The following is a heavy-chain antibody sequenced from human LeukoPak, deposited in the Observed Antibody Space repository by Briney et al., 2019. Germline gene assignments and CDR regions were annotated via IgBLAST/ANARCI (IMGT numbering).Heavy chain of an antibody. CDR3: AREGRERTFDI. CDR1: GFTFSSYA. V-gene: IGHV3-30-3*01. CDR2: ISYDGSNK. D-gene: IGHD1-26*01. J-gene: IGHJ3*02. Sequence: GGSLRLSCAASGFTFSSYAMSWVRQAPGKGLEWVAVISYDGSNKYYADSVKGRFTISRDNSKNTLYLQMNSLRAEDTAVYYCAREGRERTFDIWGQGTMVTVSS.